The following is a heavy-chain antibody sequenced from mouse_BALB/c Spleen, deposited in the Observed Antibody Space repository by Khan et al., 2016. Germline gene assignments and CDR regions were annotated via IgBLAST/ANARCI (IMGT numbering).Heavy chain of an antibody. V-gene: IGHV1-4*02. CDR2: FNPISGYT. J-gene: IGHJ2*01. Sequence: QVQLQQSAAELARPGASVKMSCKASGYTFTDYTIHWVKQRPGQGLAWIGYFNPISGYTEYNQRFTDKTTLTADQSSSTAYIQLTSLTSEDSAVYDCARGRHFDCWGQGTTLTVSS. CDR3: ARGRHFDC. CDR1: GYTFTDYT.